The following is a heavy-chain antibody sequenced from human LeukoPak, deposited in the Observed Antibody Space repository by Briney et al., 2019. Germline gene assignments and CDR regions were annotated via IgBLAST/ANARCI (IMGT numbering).Heavy chain of an antibody. Sequence: SETLSLTCTVSGASFSSSTYYWGWIRQPPGKGLEWIGEINHSGSTNYNPSLKCRVTISVDTSKNQFSLKLSSVTAADTAVYYCARARNIPELDYWGQGTLVTVSS. D-gene: IGHD1-14*01. J-gene: IGHJ4*02. V-gene: IGHV4-39*07. CDR3: ARARNIPELDY. CDR2: INHSGST. CDR1: GASFSSSTYY.